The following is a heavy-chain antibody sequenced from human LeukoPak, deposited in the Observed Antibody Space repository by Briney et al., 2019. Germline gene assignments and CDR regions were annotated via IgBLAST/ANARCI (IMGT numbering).Heavy chain of an antibody. J-gene: IGHJ6*03. Sequence: SETLSLTCTVSGGSISSYYWSWIRQPPGKGLEWIGYIYYSGSTNFNPSLKSRVTISVDTSKNQFSLKLSSVTAADTAVYYCARRPSYYYGSGSYRTYYYYMDVWGKGTTVTISS. CDR3: ARRPSYYYGSGSYRTYYYYMDV. V-gene: IGHV4-59*01. D-gene: IGHD3-10*01. CDR1: GGSISSYY. CDR2: IYYSGST.